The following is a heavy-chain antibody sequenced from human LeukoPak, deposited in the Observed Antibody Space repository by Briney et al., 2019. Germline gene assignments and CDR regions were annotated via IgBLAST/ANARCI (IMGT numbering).Heavy chain of an antibody. D-gene: IGHD3-22*01. CDR1: GGSISSGDYY. CDR2: AYYSGST. CDR3: ARDQDSSGYYFDY. J-gene: IGHJ4*02. V-gene: IGHV4-30-4*01. Sequence: SETLSLTCTVSGGSISSGDYYWSWIRQPPGKGLEWIGYAYYSGSTYYSPSLKSRVTISVDTSKNQFSLKLSSVTAADTAVYYCARDQDSSGYYFDYWGQGTLVTVSS.